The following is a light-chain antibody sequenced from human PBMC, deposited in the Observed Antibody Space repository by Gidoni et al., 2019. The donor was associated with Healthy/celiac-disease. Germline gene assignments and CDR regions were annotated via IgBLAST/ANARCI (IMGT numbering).Light chain of an antibody. J-gene: IGKJ1*01. Sequence: EIVMTQPPATLSVSPGERATLSCRASQSVSSNLACYQQKPGQAPRLLIYGASTRATGIPARFSGSGSGTEFTLTISSLQSEDFAVYYCQQYNNWPPWRTFGQGTKVEIK. CDR1: QSVSSN. CDR2: GAS. CDR3: QQYNNWPPWRT. V-gene: IGKV3-15*01.